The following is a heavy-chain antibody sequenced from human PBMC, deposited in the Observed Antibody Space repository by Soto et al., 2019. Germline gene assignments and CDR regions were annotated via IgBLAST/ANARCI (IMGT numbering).Heavy chain of an antibody. V-gene: IGHV3-30*18. Sequence: PWGSLRLSFAASGFTFSSYGMHWVRQAPGKGLEWVAVISYDGSNKYYAGSVKGRFTISRDNSKSTVYLELNNLSAEDTAVYHCAKNQGVELVPLATVDWFDPWGQGSVVTVSS. CDR2: ISYDGSNK. J-gene: IGHJ5*02. D-gene: IGHD1-26*01. CDR3: AKNQGVELVPLATVDWFDP. CDR1: GFTFSSYG.